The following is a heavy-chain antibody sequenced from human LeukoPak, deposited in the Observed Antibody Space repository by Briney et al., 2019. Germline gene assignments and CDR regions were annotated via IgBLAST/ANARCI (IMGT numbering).Heavy chain of an antibody. Sequence: SGGSLRLSCAASGFTFDDYALHWVRQAPGKGLEWVSGISWNSGNIGYADSVTGRFTISRDNAKNSLYLQMNSLRAEDTAVYYCARVYSNYLTDQEYYFDYWGQGTLVTVSS. CDR1: GFTFDDYA. CDR3: ARVYSNYLTDQEYYFDY. V-gene: IGHV3-9*01. J-gene: IGHJ4*02. CDR2: ISWNSGNI. D-gene: IGHD4-11*01.